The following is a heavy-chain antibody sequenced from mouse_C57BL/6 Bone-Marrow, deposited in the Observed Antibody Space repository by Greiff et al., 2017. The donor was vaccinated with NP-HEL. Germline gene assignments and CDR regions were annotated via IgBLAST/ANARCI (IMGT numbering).Heavy chain of an antibody. CDR3: ARRGGYYGYAMDY. V-gene: IGHV5-16*01. D-gene: IGHD1-1*01. Sequence: EVHLVESEGGLVQPGSSMKLSCTASGFTFSDYYMAWVRQVPEKGLEWVANINYDGSSTYYLDSLKSRFIISRDNAKNILYLQMSSLKSEDTATYYCARRGGYYGYAMDYWGQGTSVTVSS. CDR2: INYDGSST. CDR1: GFTFSDYY. J-gene: IGHJ4*01.